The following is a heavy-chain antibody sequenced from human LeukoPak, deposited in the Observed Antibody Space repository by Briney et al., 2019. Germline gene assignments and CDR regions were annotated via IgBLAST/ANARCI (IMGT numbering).Heavy chain of an antibody. CDR1: GYTFTGYY. D-gene: IGHD1-26*01. J-gene: IGHJ4*02. V-gene: IGHV1-2*02. Sequence: ASVKVSCKASGYTFTGYYMHWVRQAPGQGLEWMGWINPNSGGTNYAQKFQGRVTMTRDTSISTAYMELSRLRSDDTAVHYCARGVGATKGRDDYWGQGTLVTVSS. CDR2: INPNSGGT. CDR3: ARGVGATKGRDDY.